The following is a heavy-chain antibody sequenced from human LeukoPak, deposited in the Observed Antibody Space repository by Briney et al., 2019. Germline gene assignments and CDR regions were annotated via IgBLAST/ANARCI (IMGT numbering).Heavy chain of an antibody. CDR2: ISGSGGST. CDR3: ARRRDYSDYSDAFNI. V-gene: IGHV3-23*01. CDR1: GFTFSSYG. J-gene: IGHJ3*02. Sequence: GGSLRLSCAASGFTFSSYGMSWVRQAPGKGLEWVSAISGSGGSTYYADSVKGRFTISRDNSKNTLYLQMNSLRAEDTAVYYCARRRDYSDYSDAFNIWGQGTMVTVSS. D-gene: IGHD4-11*01.